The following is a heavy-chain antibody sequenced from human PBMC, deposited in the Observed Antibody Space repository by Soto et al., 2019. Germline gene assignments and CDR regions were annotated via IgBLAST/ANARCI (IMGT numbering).Heavy chain of an antibody. CDR1: GYTFTSYG. D-gene: IGHD4-17*01. V-gene: IGHV1-18*01. CDR3: ARTTVTASYYYMDV. Sequence: GASVKVSCKASGYTFTSYGFTWVRQAPGQGLEWLGWISTYNGNTKYAQKVQGRLTMTTDTSTSTANMELTSLRSDDTALYYCARTTVTASYYYMDVWGKGSTVTVSS. CDR2: ISTYNGNT. J-gene: IGHJ6*03.